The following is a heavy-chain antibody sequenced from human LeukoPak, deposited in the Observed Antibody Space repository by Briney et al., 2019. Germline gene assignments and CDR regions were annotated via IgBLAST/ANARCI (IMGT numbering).Heavy chain of an antibody. CDR3: ARDRRLGDSRYDY. CDR2: IYYSGST. CDR1: GDSVSSSSYY. Sequence: SETLSLTCTVSGDSVSSSSYYWGWIRQPPGKGLEWIGSIYYSGSTYYNPSLKSRVSISVDTSKNQFSLKLSSVTAADTAVYYCARDRRLGDSRYDYWGQGTLVTVSS. J-gene: IGHJ4*02. V-gene: IGHV4-39*07. D-gene: IGHD3-22*01.